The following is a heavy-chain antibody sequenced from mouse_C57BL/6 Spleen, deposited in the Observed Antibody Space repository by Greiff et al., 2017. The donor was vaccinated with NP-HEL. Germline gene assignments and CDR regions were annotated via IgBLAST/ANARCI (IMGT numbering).Heavy chain of an antibody. D-gene: IGHD1-1*01. CDR2: IDPSDSYT. CDR1: GYTFTSYW. Sequence: QVQLQQPGAELVKPGASVKLSCKASGYTFTSYWMQWVKQRPGQGLEWIGEIDPSDSYTNYNQKFKGKATLTVDTSSSTAYMQLSSLTSEDSAVYYCARPLYYYGSRGWYFDVWGTGTTVTVSS. CDR3: ARPLYYYGSRGWYFDV. V-gene: IGHV1-50*01. J-gene: IGHJ1*03.